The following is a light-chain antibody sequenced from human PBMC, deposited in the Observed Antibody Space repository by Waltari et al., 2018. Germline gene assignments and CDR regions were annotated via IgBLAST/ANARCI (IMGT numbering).Light chain of an antibody. Sequence: SYELTQPPSVSVSPGQTAPITCSGDALPKQFAPWYHQKPGQAPVVVIYKDTERPSGIPERFSGSSSGTTVTLTINGVQAEDEADYYCQSADSSGTWVFGGGTKLTVL. CDR3: QSADSSGTWV. J-gene: IGLJ3*02. CDR1: ALPKQF. CDR2: KDT. V-gene: IGLV3-25*03.